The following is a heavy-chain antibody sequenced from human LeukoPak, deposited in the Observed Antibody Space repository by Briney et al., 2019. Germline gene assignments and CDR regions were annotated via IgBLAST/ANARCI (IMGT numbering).Heavy chain of an antibody. J-gene: IGHJ6*03. V-gene: IGHV3-23*01. CDR1: GFSFSNYG. CDR3: TNSYYYDSSGYPYYYMDV. Sequence: GGSLRLSCAASGFSFSNYGMNWVRQAPGKGLEWVSGITGNGGTTYYADSVKGRFTISRDNSRNTVYLQMNSLRAEDTAVYYCTNSYYYDSSGYPYYYMDVWGKGTTVTVSS. CDR2: ITGNGGTT. D-gene: IGHD3-22*01.